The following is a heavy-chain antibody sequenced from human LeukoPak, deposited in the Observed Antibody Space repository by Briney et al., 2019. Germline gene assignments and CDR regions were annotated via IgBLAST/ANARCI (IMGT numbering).Heavy chain of an antibody. D-gene: IGHD3-10*01. Sequence: GGSLRLSCAASGFTFSSYAMSWVRQAPGKGLDWVSAISNSGGSTYYADSVKGRFSISRDNSKHTLYLQMNSLRAEDTAVYYCAKGLPGVPGYFDYWGQGTLVTVSS. CDR1: GFTFSSYA. V-gene: IGHV3-23*01. CDR3: AKGLPGVPGYFDY. J-gene: IGHJ4*02. CDR2: ISNSGGST.